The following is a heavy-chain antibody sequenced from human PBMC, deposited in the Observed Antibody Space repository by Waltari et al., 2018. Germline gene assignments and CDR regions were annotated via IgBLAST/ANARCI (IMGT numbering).Heavy chain of an antibody. CDR2: IYYSGST. CDR1: GGSISSYY. Sequence: QVQLQESVPGLVKPSETLSLTCTVSGGSISSYYWSWIRQPPGKGLEWIGYIYYSGSTNYNPSLKSRVTISGDTSKNQFSLKLSSVTAADTAVYYCARVLKHYYYMDVWGKGTTVTVSS. V-gene: IGHV4-59*01. J-gene: IGHJ6*03. CDR3: ARVLKHYYYMDV.